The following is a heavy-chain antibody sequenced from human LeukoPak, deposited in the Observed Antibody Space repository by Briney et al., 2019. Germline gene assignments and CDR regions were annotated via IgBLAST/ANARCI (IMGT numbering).Heavy chain of an antibody. D-gene: IGHD4-11*01. Sequence: GGSLRLSCAASGFSFSTYWMRWARQTPGKGSEWVANIKGDGSEINYVDSVKGRFTISRDNAKNSLSLQMNSLTADDTGVYYCAREGLPYSGDHWGQGTLVTVSS. J-gene: IGHJ4*02. CDR3: AREGLPYSGDH. CDR1: GFSFSTYW. CDR2: IKGDGSEI. V-gene: IGHV3-7*01.